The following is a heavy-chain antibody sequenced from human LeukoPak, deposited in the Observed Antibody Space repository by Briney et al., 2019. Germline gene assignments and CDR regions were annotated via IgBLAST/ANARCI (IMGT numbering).Heavy chain of an antibody. CDR1: GFTFSSYS. D-gene: IGHD3-3*01. CDR2: ISSSGSYI. Sequence: GGSLRLSCAASGFTFSSYSMNWVRQAPGKGLKWVSSISSSGSYIYYADSVKGRFTISRDNAKNSLYLQMNRLRAEDTAVYYCASRLSITIFGEMDVWGKGTTVTVSS. CDR3: ASRLSITIFGEMDV. V-gene: IGHV3-21*01. J-gene: IGHJ6*04.